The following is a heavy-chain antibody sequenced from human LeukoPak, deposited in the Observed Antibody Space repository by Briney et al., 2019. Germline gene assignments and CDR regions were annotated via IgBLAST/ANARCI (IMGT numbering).Heavy chain of an antibody. J-gene: IGHJ5*02. CDR3: ARGGILLWFGELLSRYNWFDP. CDR2: INHSGST. Sequence: SETLSLTCAVYGGSFSGYYWSWISQPPGKGLEWIGEINHSGSTNYNPSLKSRVTISVDTSKNQFSLKLSSVTAADTAVYYCARGGILLWFGELLSRYNWFDPWGQGTLVTVSS. V-gene: IGHV4-34*01. CDR1: GGSFSGYY. D-gene: IGHD3-10*01.